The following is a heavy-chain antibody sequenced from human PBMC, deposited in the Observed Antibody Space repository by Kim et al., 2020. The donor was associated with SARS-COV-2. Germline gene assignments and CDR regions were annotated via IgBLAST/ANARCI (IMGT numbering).Heavy chain of an antibody. V-gene: IGHV3-30*04. J-gene: IGHJ6*01. Sequence: GGSLRLSCAASGFTFSSYAMHWVRQAPGKGLEWVAVISYDGSNKYYADSVKGRFTISRDNSKNTLYLQMNSLRAEDTAVYYCARDSVVVVAATPGYYYY. CDR2: ISYDGSNK. CDR3: ARDSVVVVAATPGYYYY. CDR1: GFTFSSYA. D-gene: IGHD2-15*01.